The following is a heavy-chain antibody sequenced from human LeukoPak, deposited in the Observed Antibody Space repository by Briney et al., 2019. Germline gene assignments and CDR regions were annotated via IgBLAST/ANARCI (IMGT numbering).Heavy chain of an antibody. V-gene: IGHV5-51*01. J-gene: IGHJ4*02. D-gene: IGHD5-24*01. CDR3: ARRDRVAYNVDY. CDR2: IYPGDSDT. Sequence: PGESLKISCKTSGYSFTSYWIGWVRQMPGKGLEWMGIIYPGDSDTRYSPSFQGQVTISADKSTSTAFLQWSSLKASDTATYYCARRDRVAYNVDYWGQGAVVTVSS. CDR1: GYSFTSYW.